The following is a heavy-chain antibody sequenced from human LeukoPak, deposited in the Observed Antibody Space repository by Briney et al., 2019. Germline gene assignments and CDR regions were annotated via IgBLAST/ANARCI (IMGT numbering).Heavy chain of an antibody. V-gene: IGHV3-23*01. CDR3: AGDYADYVGYFFFDY. CDR1: GFTFNNYA. J-gene: IGHJ4*02. D-gene: IGHD4-17*01. CDR2: ISGGGETT. Sequence: PGGSLRLSCAASGFTFNNYAMNWVRQAPGKGLDWVSSISGGGETTYYADSAKGRFTISRGNSRNTLYLQMNSLRAEDTAVYYCAGDYADYVGYFFFDYWGQGTLVTVSS.